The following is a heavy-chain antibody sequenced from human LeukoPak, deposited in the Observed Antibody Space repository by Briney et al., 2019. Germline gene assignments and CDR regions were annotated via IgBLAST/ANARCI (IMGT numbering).Heavy chain of an antibody. CDR2: INSDGSST. Sequence: PGGSLRLSCAASGFTFSSYWMHWVRQAPGKGLVWVSHINSDGSSTSYADSVKGRFTISRDNAKNSLYLHMNSLRAEDTAVYYCARGGGYYYDSSDYYREEYFQHWGQGTLVIVSS. J-gene: IGHJ1*01. CDR3: ARGGGYYYDSSDYYREEYFQH. V-gene: IGHV3-74*01. CDR1: GFTFSSYW. D-gene: IGHD3-22*01.